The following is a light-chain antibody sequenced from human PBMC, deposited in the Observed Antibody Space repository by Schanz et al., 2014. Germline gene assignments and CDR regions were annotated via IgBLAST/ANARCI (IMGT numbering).Light chain of an antibody. CDR1: ESVSSDY. V-gene: IGKV3-20*01. J-gene: IGKJ4*01. Sequence: EIVLTQSPGTLSLSPGERATLSCWASESVSSDYLAWYQQKPGQAPRLLIYGASRRATGIPDRFTGSGSGADFTLTISRLEPEDFAAYYCQQYDNWPRTFGGGTKVEIK. CDR2: GAS. CDR3: QQYDNWPRT.